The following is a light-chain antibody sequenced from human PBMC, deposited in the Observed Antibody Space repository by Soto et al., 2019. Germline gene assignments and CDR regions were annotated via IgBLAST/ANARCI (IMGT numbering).Light chain of an antibody. V-gene: IGLV2-14*01. CDR2: EVS. Sequence: QSALTQPASVSGSPGQSITISCTGTSSDVGGYNYVSWYQQHPGKAPKLMTYEVSNRPSGVSNRFSGSKSGNTASLTISGLQAEDEADYYCSSYTSSSTLGYVFGTGTKVTVL. CDR3: SSYTSSSTLGYV. CDR1: SSDVGGYNY. J-gene: IGLJ1*01.